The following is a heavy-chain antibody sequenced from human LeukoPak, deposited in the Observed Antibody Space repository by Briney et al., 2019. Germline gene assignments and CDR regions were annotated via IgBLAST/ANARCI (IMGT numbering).Heavy chain of an antibody. CDR1: GFTFSSNG. CDR2: ISYAGGTK. D-gene: IGHD3-22*01. Sequence: GKSLRLSCAASGFTFSSNGMHWVRQAPGKGLEWVAVISYAGGTKYYADSVKGRFTISRDNFRNTLYLQMNSLGPEDTAVYYCAKDGTPKYYYDRPPWTHFDLWGRGTLVTVSS. J-gene: IGHJ2*01. V-gene: IGHV3-30*18. CDR3: AKDGTPKYYYDRPPWTHFDL.